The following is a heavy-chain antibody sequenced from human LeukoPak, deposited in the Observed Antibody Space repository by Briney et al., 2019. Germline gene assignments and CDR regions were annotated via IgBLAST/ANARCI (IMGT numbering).Heavy chain of an antibody. V-gene: IGHV3-21*01. CDR3: ARDAPGPENDYYDSSGYYYGYYYYGMDV. Sequence: GGSLRLSCAASGFTFSSYSMTWVRQAPGKGLEWVSSISSSSSYIYYADSVKGRFTISRDNAKNSLYLQMNSLRAEDTAVYYCARDAPGPENDYYDSSGYYYGYYYYGMDVWGQGTTVTVSS. D-gene: IGHD3-22*01. CDR2: ISSSSSYI. CDR1: GFTFSSYS. J-gene: IGHJ6*02.